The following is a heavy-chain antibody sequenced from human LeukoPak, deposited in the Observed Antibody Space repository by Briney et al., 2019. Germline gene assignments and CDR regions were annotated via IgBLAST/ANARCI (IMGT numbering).Heavy chain of an antibody. J-gene: IGHJ5*02. D-gene: IGHD4-23*01. V-gene: IGHV4-39*01. Sequence: PSETLSLTCTVSGGSISSSTHYWGWIRQPPGKGLEWIVSIYYSGSTYYNPSLKSRVSISVDTSKNRFSLKLSSVTAADTAVYYCARRGYGGFLDWFDPWGQGILVTVSS. CDR3: ARRGYGGFLDWFDP. CDR1: GGSISSSTHY. CDR2: IYYSGST.